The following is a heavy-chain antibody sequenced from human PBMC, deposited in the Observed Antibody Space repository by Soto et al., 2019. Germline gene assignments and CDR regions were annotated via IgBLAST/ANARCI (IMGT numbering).Heavy chain of an antibody. CDR3: ARAGWTGTYTPYYYGMDV. J-gene: IGHJ6*02. D-gene: IGHD1-1*01. CDR1: GGTFSSCA. Sequence: SVKVSCKASGGTFSSCAISWVRQAPGQGLEWMGGIIPIFGTANYAQKFQGRVTITADESTSTAYMELSSLRSEDTAVYYCARAGWTGTYTPYYYGMDVRGQGTTVTVSS. V-gene: IGHV1-69*13. CDR2: IIPIFGTA.